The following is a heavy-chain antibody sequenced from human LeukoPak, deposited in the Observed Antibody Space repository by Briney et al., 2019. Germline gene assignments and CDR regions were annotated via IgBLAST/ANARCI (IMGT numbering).Heavy chain of an antibody. CDR3: ARAETGYSCGYLDY. V-gene: IGHV4-4*07. J-gene: IGHJ4*02. CDR1: GGSISSYY. D-gene: IGHD5-18*01. Sequence: PSETLSLTCTVSGGSISSYYWSWIRQPAGKGLEWIGRIYNSGSTSYNPSLESRVTISVDTSKNQFSLKLSSVTAADTAVYYCARAETGYSCGYLDYWGLGTLVTVSS. CDR2: IYNSGST.